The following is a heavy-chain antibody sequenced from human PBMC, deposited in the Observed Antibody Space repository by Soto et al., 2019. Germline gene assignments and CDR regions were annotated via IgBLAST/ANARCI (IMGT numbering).Heavy chain of an antibody. CDR2: MNPNRGNT. CDR1: GYTFTSYD. CDR3: ARTLYGDDVDY. V-gene: IGHV1-8*01. D-gene: IGHD4-17*01. Sequence: QVQLVQSGAEVKKPGASVKVSCKASGYTFTSYDINWVRQATGQGLEWMGWMNPNRGNTGYAQKFQGRVTMTGDTSISTAYMELGSLRSEDTAVYYWARTLYGDDVDYWGQGTLVTVSS. J-gene: IGHJ4*02.